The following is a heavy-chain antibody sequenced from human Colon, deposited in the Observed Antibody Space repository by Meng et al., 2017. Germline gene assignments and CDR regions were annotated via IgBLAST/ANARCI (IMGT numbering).Heavy chain of an antibody. CDR3: ASSHNLYLVY. Sequence: QVRLVGSGGGVVQPGRSLRLSCVASGFNFNTYAMHWVRQAPGKGLEWVAVISSDANYKYYAASVQGRFSISRDNSENTVYLQMNSLRPEDMSTYYCASSHNLYLVYWGQGTLVTVSS. CDR2: ISSDANYK. V-gene: IGHV3-30*01. J-gene: IGHJ4*02. D-gene: IGHD1-14*01. CDR1: GFNFNTYA.